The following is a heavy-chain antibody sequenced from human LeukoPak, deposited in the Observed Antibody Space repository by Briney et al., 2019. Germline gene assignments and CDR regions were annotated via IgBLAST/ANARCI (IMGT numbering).Heavy chain of an antibody. J-gene: IGHJ4*02. CDR3: AKDGSGGTYFDY. Sequence: GGSLRPSCAASGFTFSSYDMSWVRQAPGKGLEWVSAVSGSGGSTYYADSVKGRFTISRDNSKNTVYLQMNSLRAEDTAVCYCAKDGSGGTYFDYWGQGTLVTVSS. CDR2: VSGSGGST. CDR1: GFTFSSYD. V-gene: IGHV3-23*01. D-gene: IGHD3-10*01.